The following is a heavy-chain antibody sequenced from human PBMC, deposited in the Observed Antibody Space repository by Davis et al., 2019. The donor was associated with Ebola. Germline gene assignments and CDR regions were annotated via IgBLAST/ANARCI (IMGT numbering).Heavy chain of an antibody. Sequence: GESLKISCTASGFTFSSYWMSWVRQAPGKGLEWVANIKQDGSEKYYVDSVKGRFTISRDNAKNSLYLQMNSLRAEDTAVYFCARDHYDFWSGNYGYFDYWGQGIVVTVSS. CDR2: IKQDGSEK. CDR3: ARDHYDFWSGNYGYFDY. CDR1: GFTFSSYW. V-gene: IGHV3-7*03. D-gene: IGHD3-3*01. J-gene: IGHJ4*02.